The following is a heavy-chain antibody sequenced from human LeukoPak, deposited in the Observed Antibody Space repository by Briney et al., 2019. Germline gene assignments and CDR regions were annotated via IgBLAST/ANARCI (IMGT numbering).Heavy chain of an antibody. CDR1: GFTFSSYG. J-gene: IGHJ4*02. D-gene: IGHD6-13*01. CDR3: ANGGYSSSWYVVDY. CDR2: ISYDGSNK. Sequence: PGGSLRLPRAASGFTFSSYGMHWLRQAPGKGLEWVAVISYDGSNKYYADSVKGRFTISRDNSKNTLYLQMNSLRPEDTAVYYCANGGYSSSWYVVDYWGQGTLVTVSS. V-gene: IGHV3-30*18.